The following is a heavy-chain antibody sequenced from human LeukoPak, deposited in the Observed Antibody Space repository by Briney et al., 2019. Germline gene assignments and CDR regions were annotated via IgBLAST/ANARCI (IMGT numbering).Heavy chain of an antibody. V-gene: IGHV3-64*01. CDR3: ARDLSGGGLDY. CDR1: GFTFSSYA. CDR2: ISNNGVRI. D-gene: IGHD3-10*01. J-gene: IGHJ4*02. Sequence: TGGSLRLSCAASGFTFSSYAMHWVSQTPGKGVEYVSAISNNGVRIYYANSVKGRFSISRDNPKNTLHLQMGSLRTEDMAVYYCARDLSGGGLDYWGQGTLVTVSS.